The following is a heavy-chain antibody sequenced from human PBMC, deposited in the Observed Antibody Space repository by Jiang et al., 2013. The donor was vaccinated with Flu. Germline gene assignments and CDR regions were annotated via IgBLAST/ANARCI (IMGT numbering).Heavy chain of an antibody. D-gene: IGHD3-3*01. Sequence: AVYGGSFSGYYWSWIRQPPGRGWSGLDKSIMLESPTTTRPSRVRLAMSIDTSKHQFSLKLTSVTATETAVYYCARRGLRSSEWLTEYYFDSWGQGTLVTVSS. CDR2: SIMLESP. J-gene: IGHJ4*02. V-gene: IGHV4-34*01. CDR3: ARRGLRSSEWLTEYYFDS. CDR1: GGSFSGYY.